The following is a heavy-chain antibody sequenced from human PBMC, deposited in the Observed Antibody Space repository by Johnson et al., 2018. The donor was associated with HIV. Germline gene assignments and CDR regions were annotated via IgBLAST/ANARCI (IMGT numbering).Heavy chain of an antibody. D-gene: IGHD2-2*01. CDR2: ISYDGSNK. Sequence: MMLVESGGGVVRPGRSLSLSCAASGFTFSSYAMHWVRQAPGKGLEWVAVISYDGSNKYYADSVKGRFTISRDNSKNTLYLQMNSLRAEDTAVYYCARDLEDMGVGPAAIGALDIWGQGTMVTVSS. J-gene: IGHJ3*02. V-gene: IGHV3-30*04. CDR1: GFTFSSYA. CDR3: ARDLEDMGVGPAAIGALDI.